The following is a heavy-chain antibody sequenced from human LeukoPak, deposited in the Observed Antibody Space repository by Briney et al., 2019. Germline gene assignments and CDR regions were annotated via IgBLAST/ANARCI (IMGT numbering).Heavy chain of an antibody. CDR2: FDPEDGET. D-gene: IGHD3-3*01. CDR3: AREPPQYYDFWSGYRDRYYYYMDV. CDR1: GYTLTELS. Sequence: ASVKVSCKVSGYTLTELSMHWVRQAPGKGLGWMGGFDPEDGETIYAQKFQGRVTMTEDTSTDTAYMELSSLRSEDTAVYYCAREPPQYYDFWSGYRDRYYYYMDVWGKGTTVTVSS. V-gene: IGHV1-24*01. J-gene: IGHJ6*03.